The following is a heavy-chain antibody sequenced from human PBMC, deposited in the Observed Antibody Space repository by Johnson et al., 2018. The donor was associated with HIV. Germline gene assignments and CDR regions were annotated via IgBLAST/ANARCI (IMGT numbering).Heavy chain of an antibody. CDR1: GFTFDDHA. V-gene: IGHV3-9*01. Sequence: VQLVESGGGLVQPGRSLRLSCAASGFTFDDHALHWVRQAPGQGLAWVSGISWNSGRIGYADSVKGRFTISRDSAKNSLYLQMNSLRADDTALYYCAKDTSSAGVNAFDMWGQGTLVTVSS. D-gene: IGHD6-13*01. CDR3: AKDTSSAGVNAFDM. J-gene: IGHJ3*02. CDR2: ISWNSGRI.